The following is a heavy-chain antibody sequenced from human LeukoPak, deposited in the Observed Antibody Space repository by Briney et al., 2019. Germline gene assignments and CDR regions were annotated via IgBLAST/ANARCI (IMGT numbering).Heavy chain of an antibody. D-gene: IGHD4-11*01. CDR2: IHSSGST. CDR1: GGSISIYY. V-gene: IGHV4-4*07. CDR3: ARTRGTTVFFDY. J-gene: IGHJ4*02. Sequence: SETLSLTCTVSGGSISIYYWTWIRQPAGKGLEWIGRIHSSGSTNYSPSLKSRVAMSLDTPKNQFSLELSSVTAADTAVYYCARTRGTTVFFDYWGQGTLVTVSS.